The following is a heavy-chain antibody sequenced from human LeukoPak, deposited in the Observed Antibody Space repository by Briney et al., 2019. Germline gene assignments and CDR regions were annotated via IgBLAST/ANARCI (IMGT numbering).Heavy chain of an antibody. CDR1: GDSVSSISVA. CDR2: TYYRSKWYY. CDR3: SLARSEYHYGMDV. V-gene: IGHV6-1*01. J-gene: IGHJ6*02. Sequence: SQTLSLTCAISGDSVSSISVAWNWIRQSPSRGLGWLGRTYYRSKWYYEYAVSVKSRINISPDTSKNQFSLQLTSVTPEDTAVYYCSLARSEYHYGMDVCGQGTTVTVSS.